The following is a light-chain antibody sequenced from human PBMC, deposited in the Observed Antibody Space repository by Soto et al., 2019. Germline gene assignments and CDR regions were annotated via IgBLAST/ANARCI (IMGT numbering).Light chain of an antibody. CDR3: QQYGSSPPGLT. V-gene: IGKV3-20*01. Sequence: EIVLTQSPRTLSMSPGERATLSCRASQSVRSSYLAWYQQKPGQAPRLLIYGASSRATGIPDRFSGSGSGTDFTLTISRLEPEDFAVYYCQQYGSSPPGLTFGGGTKVEIK. CDR1: QSVRSSY. J-gene: IGKJ4*01. CDR2: GAS.